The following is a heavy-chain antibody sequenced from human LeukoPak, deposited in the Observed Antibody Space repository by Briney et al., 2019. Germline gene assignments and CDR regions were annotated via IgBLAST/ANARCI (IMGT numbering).Heavy chain of an antibody. V-gene: IGHV4-38-2*01. CDR1: GYSISSGYD. Sequence: SETLSLTCAVSGYSISSGYDWGWMRQPPGKGLEWIGSIYHSGSTYYNLSLKSRLTISVDTSKNQFSLTLSSVTAADTAVYYCARYVSVAGRYYYMDVWGKGTTVTVSS. J-gene: IGHJ6*03. D-gene: IGHD2-15*01. CDR3: ARYVSVAGRYYYMDV. CDR2: IYHSGST.